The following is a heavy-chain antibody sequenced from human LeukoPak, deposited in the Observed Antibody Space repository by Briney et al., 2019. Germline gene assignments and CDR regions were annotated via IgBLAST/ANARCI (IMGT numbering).Heavy chain of an antibody. Sequence: GESLKISCECSGYIFTSYWIGWGRPLPGKGVEWMGIIYPGDSDTRYSPSFQGQVTISADKSISTAYLQWSSLKASDTAMYYCARRGGYSGYDLDYWGQGTLVTVSS. CDR3: ARRGGYSGYDLDY. CDR2: IYPGDSDT. CDR1: GYIFTSYW. D-gene: IGHD5-12*01. J-gene: IGHJ4*02. V-gene: IGHV5-51*01.